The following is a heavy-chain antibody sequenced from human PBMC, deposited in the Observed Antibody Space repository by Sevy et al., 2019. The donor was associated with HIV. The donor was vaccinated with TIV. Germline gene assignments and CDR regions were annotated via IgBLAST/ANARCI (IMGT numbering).Heavy chain of an antibody. CDR3: VRAVWGDSPFDY. CDR1: GYTFTGYY. J-gene: IGHJ4*02. CDR2: INPNSGGT. Sequence: ASVKVSCKASGYTFTGYYMHWVRQAPGQGLEWMGWINPNSGGTNYAQKFQGRVTMTRDTSISTAYMELSRLRSDDTAVYYCVRAVWGDSPFDYWGQGTLVTVSS. D-gene: IGHD3-16*01. V-gene: IGHV1-2*02.